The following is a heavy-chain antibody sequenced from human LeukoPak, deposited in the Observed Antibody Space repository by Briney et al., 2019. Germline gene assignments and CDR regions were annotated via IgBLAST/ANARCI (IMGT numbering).Heavy chain of an antibody. J-gene: IGHJ4*02. D-gene: IGHD3-22*01. Sequence: SETLSLTCTVSGASIRSSGYYWSWIRQDPATGLEWIGYVYHSGNTYYNPSLKSRVTISLDTSKNQFSLKLRSVTAADTAVYYCARANYYDSTGYLPVVYPSDFWGQGTLVTVSS. CDR1: GASIRSSGYY. CDR2: VYHSGNT. CDR3: ARANYYDSTGYLPVVYPSDF. V-gene: IGHV4-31*03.